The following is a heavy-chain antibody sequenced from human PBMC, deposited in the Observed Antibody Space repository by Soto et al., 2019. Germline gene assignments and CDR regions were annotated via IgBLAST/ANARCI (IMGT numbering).Heavy chain of an antibody. Sequence: ASVKVSCKASGYTFTSYAMHWVRQAPGQRLEWMGWINAGNGNTKYSQKFQGRVTITRDTSASTAYMELSSLRSEDTAVYYCARGGPGSGYYSDSSGHNWFDPWGQGTLVTVSS. CDR2: INAGNGNT. J-gene: IGHJ5*02. CDR1: GYTFTSYA. CDR3: ARGGPGSGYYSDSSGHNWFDP. V-gene: IGHV1-3*01. D-gene: IGHD3-22*01.